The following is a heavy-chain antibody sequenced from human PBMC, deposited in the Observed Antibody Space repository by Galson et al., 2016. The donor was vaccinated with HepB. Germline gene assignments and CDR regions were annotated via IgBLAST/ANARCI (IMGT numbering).Heavy chain of an antibody. J-gene: IGHJ6*03. Sequence: ETLSLTCAVYGGSFSAYYWSWIRQPPGKGLEWIGEINHSGSPNYNPSLKSRVTISVDTSKNQFSLKLSSVTAADTAVYYCARGDNPDYGDYASAYYYMDVWGKGTTVTVSS. CDR2: INHSGSP. CDR1: GGSFSAYY. V-gene: IGHV4-34*01. CDR3: ARGDNPDYGDYASAYYYMDV. D-gene: IGHD4-17*01.